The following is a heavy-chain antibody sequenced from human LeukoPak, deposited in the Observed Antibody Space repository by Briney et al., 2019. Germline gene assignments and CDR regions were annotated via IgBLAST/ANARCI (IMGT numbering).Heavy chain of an antibody. CDR3: TRDQFFDYDNDDAFDV. J-gene: IGHJ3*01. D-gene: IGHD3-22*01. CDR2: MTSCRYI. V-gene: IGHV3-21*04. CDR1: GFSLKTYN. Sequence: PGGFLRLSCAASGFSLKTYNMNWVRQAPGKGLEWVSSMTSCRYIYYADSVKGRFTISRDDANNLVLLQMHSLRAEDTAIYYCTRDQFFDYDNDDAFDVWGQGTKVIVSS.